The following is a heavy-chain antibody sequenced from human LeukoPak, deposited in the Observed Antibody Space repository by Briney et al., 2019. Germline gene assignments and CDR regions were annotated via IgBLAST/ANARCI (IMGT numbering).Heavy chain of an antibody. J-gene: IGHJ6*03. V-gene: IGHV1-18*01. CDR2: INAYNGNT. D-gene: IGHD6-13*01. CDR3: ARDRHIAAAVYYYYMDV. CDR1: GYTFTSYI. Sequence: ASVKVSCKASGYTFTSYIISWVRQAPGQGLEWMGWINAYNGNTDYAQRDQGRVTMTTDTSTSTAYMELGSLRSDDTAVYYCARDRHIAAAVYYYYMDVWGKGTPVTVSS.